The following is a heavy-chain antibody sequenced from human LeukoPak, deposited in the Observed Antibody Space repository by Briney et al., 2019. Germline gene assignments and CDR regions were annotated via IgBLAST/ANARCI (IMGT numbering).Heavy chain of an antibody. Sequence: GGSLRLSCAASGFTFSSYAMHWVRQAPGKGLEWVAVISYDGSNKYYADSVKGRFTISRDNSKNTLYLQMNSLRAEDTAVYYCARDPPYSSGWYYFDYWGQGTLVTVSS. CDR2: ISYDGSNK. CDR1: GFTFSSYA. V-gene: IGHV3-30-3*01. J-gene: IGHJ4*02. D-gene: IGHD6-19*01. CDR3: ARDPPYSSGWYYFDY.